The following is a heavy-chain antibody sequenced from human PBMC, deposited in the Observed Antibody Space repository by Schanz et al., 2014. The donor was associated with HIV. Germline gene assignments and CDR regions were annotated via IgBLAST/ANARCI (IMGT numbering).Heavy chain of an antibody. V-gene: IGHV3-48*02. CDR3: ARSPSYGMDV. Sequence: EAQLVESGGGLVQPGGSLRLSCAASGFFLNTYSMNWVRQAPGKGLEWVSKVSSGGIFTYYADSVKGRFTVSRDNVKNSVDLQMDSLRDEDTAVYYCARSPSYGMDVWGQGTTVTVSS. CDR1: GFFLNTYS. CDR2: VSSGGIFT. J-gene: IGHJ6*02.